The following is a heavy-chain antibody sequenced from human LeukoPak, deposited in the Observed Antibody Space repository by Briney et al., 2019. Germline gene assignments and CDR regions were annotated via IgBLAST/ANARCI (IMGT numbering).Heavy chain of an antibody. CDR2: ISSSGSTI. CDR3: ARDGTPIHSSGWVYMDV. V-gene: IGHV3-48*03. D-gene: IGHD6-25*01. Sequence: GGSLRLSCAASGFTFSSYEMNWVRQAPGKGLEWVSYISSSGSTIYYADSVKGRFTISRDNAKNSLYLQMNSLRAEDTAVYYCARDGTPIHSSGWVYMDVWGKGTTVTISS. J-gene: IGHJ6*04. CDR1: GFTFSSYE.